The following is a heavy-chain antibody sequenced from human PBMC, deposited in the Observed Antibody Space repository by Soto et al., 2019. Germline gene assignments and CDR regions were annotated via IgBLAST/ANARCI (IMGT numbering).Heavy chain of an antibody. D-gene: IGHD3-9*01. CDR2: ISSDGDIT. CDR3: VKVSTFYDILTGYYSTNFFDP. V-gene: IGHV3-64D*06. J-gene: IGHJ5*02. Sequence: GGSLRLSCSASGFTFSEYSMHWVRQSPGKGLQYVSTISSDGDITYYADSVKGRFTISRDNSKNTLYLQMNSLRPEDTAVYYCVKVSTFYDILTGYYSTNFFDPWGQGTLVTVSS. CDR1: GFTFSEYS.